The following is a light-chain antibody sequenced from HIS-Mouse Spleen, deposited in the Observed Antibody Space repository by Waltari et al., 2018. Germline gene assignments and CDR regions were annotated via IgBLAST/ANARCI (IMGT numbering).Light chain of an antibody. Sequence: PGERATLSCRASQSVSSSYLAWYQQKPGQAPRLLIYGASSRATGIPDRFSGSGSGTDFTLTISRLEPEDFAVYYCQQYGSSPPTFGQGTKVEIK. J-gene: IGKJ1*01. CDR2: GAS. CDR3: QQYGSSPPT. V-gene: IGKV3-20*01. CDR1: QSVSSSY.